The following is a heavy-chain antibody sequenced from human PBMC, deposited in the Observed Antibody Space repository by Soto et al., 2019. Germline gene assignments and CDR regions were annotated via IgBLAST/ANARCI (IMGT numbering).Heavy chain of an antibody. CDR1: GYSFTSLD. J-gene: IGHJ4*02. CDR3: ARGVSAGVDY. V-gene: IGHV1-8*01. Sequence: ASLKVSCKASGYSFTSLDINWVRQTAGQGLEWMGWMQPSTGRTGYAQKFQGRVTMTRDTSINTAYMELTTLTSDDTAFYYCARGVSAGVDYWGQGTPVTVSS. CDR2: MQPSTGRT. D-gene: IGHD1-26*01.